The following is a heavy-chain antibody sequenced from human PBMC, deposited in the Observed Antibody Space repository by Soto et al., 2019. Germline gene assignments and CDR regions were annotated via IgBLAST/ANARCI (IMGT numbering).Heavy chain of an antibody. D-gene: IGHD5-18*01. CDR3: ASGYCYGSYYYYGMDV. CDR1: GFTFSSYS. CDR2: ISSSSSYI. V-gene: IGHV3-21*01. J-gene: IGHJ6*02. Sequence: EVQLVESGGGLVKPGGSLRLSCAASGFTFSSYSMNWVRQAPGKGLEWVSSISSSSSYIYYADSVKGRFTISRDNAKNSLYLQMNSLRAEDTAVYYCASGYCYGSYYYYGMDVWGQGTTVTVSS.